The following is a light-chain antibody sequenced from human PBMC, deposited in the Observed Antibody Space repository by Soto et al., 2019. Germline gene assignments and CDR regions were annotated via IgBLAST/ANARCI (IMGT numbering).Light chain of an antibody. CDR1: QSVSKY. CDR3: QQRSNWPQIT. J-gene: IGKJ4*01. CDR2: DAS. Sequence: EIVLTQSPATLSLSPGERGTLSCRASQSVSKYLAWYQQIPGQAPRLLIHDASNRATGIPARFSGSGSGTDFPLTISSLEPEDFGVYYCQQRSNWPQITFGGGTKVEIK. V-gene: IGKV3-11*01.